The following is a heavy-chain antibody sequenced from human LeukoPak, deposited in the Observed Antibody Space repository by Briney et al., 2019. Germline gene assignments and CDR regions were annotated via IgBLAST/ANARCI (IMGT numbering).Heavy chain of an antibody. CDR3: ARKFSGSGWIFDY. CDR2: ISSNGGDT. CDR1: GFTFSSDA. J-gene: IGHJ4*02. V-gene: IGHV3-23*01. D-gene: IGHD6-19*01. Sequence: PGGSLRLSCAASGFTFSSDAMTWVRQAPGKGLDWVSLISSNGGDTYYADSVKGRFTISRDNSKNTLYLQMNSLRAEDTAVYYCARKFSGSGWIFDYWGQGTLVTVSS.